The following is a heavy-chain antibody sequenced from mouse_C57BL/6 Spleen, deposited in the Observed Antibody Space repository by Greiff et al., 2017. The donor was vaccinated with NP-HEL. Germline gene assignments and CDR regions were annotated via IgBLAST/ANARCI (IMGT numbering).Heavy chain of an antibody. Sequence: QVQLQQPGAELVKPGASVKLSCKASGYTFTSYWMQWVKQRPGQGLEWIGEIAPSDSYTNYNQTFKGKATLTVDTSSSTAYMQLSSLTSEDSAVYYCARRGGNLDDWGQGTTLTVSS. CDR3: ARRGGNLDD. CDR2: IAPSDSYT. CDR1: GYTFTSYW. J-gene: IGHJ2*01. V-gene: IGHV1-50*01.